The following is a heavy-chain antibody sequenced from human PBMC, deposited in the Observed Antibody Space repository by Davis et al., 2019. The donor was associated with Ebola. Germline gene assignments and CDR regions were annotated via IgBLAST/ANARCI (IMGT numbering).Heavy chain of an antibody. J-gene: IGHJ4*02. V-gene: IGHV1-69*02. CDR1: GGTFSSYT. Sequence: SVKVSCKASGGTFSSYTISWVRQAPGQGLEWMGRIIPILGIANYAQKFQGRVTITADKSTSTAYMELSSLGSEDTAVYYCARVRSTSGWRYYFDYWGQGTLVTVSS. D-gene: IGHD6-19*01. CDR2: IIPILGIA. CDR3: ARVRSTSGWRYYFDY.